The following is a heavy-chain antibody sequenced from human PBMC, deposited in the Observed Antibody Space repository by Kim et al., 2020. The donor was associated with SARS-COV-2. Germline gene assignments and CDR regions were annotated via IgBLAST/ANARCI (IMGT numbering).Heavy chain of an antibody. D-gene: IGHD6-13*01. CDR3: ARDFSASSWYPNWFDP. J-gene: IGHJ5*02. Sequence: SETLSLTCTVSGGSISSYYWSWIRQPAGKGLEWIGRIYTSGSTNYNPSLKSRVTMSVDTSKNQFSLKLSSVTAADTAVYYCARDFSASSWYPNWFDPWGQGTLVTVSS. CDR2: IYTSGST. V-gene: IGHV4-4*07. CDR1: GGSISSYY.